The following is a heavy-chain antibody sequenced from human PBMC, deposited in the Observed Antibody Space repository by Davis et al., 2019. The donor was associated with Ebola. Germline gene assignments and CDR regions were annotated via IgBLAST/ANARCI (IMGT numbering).Heavy chain of an antibody. V-gene: IGHV3-48*04. CDR3: ARGGTYFDY. J-gene: IGHJ4*02. CDR2: ISSSSSTI. Sequence: GESLKISCAASGFTFSSYSMNWVRQAPGKGLEWVSSISSSSSTIYYADSVKGRFTISRDNAKSSLCLQMNSLRAEDTSVYYCARGGTYFDYWGQGTLVTVSS. D-gene: IGHD1-26*01. CDR1: GFTFSSYS.